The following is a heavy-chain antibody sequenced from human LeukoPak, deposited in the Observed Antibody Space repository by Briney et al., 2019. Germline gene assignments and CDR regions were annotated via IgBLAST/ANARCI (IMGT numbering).Heavy chain of an antibody. Sequence: SVKVSCKASGGTFSTYTISWVRQAPGQGLERMGRIIPSLGIANYARKFQGRVTIAADKSTSTAYMELSSLRSEDTAVYYCARDGMRGSFDYWGQGTLVTVSS. V-gene: IGHV1-69*04. J-gene: IGHJ4*02. CDR2: IIPSLGIA. CDR1: GGTFSTYT. CDR3: ARDGMRGSFDY. D-gene: IGHD2-8*01.